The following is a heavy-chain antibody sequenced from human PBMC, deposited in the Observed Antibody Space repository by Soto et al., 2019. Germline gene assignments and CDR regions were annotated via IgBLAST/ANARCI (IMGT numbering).Heavy chain of an antibody. CDR3: ARVQGGISWYDDERKVMDF. V-gene: IGHV1-69*13. Sequence: SVKVSCKASGGTFSIYAISWVRQAPGQGLEWMGGIIPIFGTANYAQKFQGRVTITADESTSTAYMELSSLRSEDTAVYYCARVQGGISWYDDERKVMDFCGQGTTVTVSS. CDR2: IIPIFGTA. CDR1: GGTFSIYA. J-gene: IGHJ6*01. D-gene: IGHD6-13*01.